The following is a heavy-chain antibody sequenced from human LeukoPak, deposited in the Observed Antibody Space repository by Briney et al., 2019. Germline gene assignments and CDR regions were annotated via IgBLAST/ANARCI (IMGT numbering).Heavy chain of an antibody. CDR3: ARTPGGMDV. J-gene: IGHJ6*02. Sequence: TSETLSLTCTVSGGSISSYYWSWIRQPPGKGLEWIGYIYYSGSTIYNPSLKSRVTISVDTSRNQFSLKLNSVTAADTAVYYCARTPGGMDVWGQGTTVTVSS. CDR1: GGSISSYY. CDR2: IYYSGST. V-gene: IGHV4-59*01.